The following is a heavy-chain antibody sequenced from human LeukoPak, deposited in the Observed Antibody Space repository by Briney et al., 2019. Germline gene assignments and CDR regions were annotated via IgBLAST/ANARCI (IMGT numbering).Heavy chain of an antibody. CDR3: ESGACNGSGRRGFYFDC. CDR1: GYTFTGDN. V-gene: IGHV1-2*02. CDR2: IYPNCGGA. Sequence: ASPKDSCKDSGYTFTGDNMQAVRHAPGQRVERMGWIYPNCGGANDAQKFQGRVSMTRDTSISTAYTGLSRMRSADAAVYYCESGACNGSGRRGFYFDCWGQGTLVTVSS. D-gene: IGHD3-10*01. J-gene: IGHJ4*02.